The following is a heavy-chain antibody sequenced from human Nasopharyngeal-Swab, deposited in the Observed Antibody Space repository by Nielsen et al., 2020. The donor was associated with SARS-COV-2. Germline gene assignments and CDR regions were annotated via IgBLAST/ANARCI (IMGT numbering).Heavy chain of an antibody. J-gene: IGHJ4*02. CDR2: IYYSGST. D-gene: IGHD6-6*01. CDR3: ARVSGQLVLIDY. V-gene: IGHV4-31*03. Sequence: LRLSCTVSGGSISRGGYYWSWIRQHPGKGLEWIGYIYYSGSTYYNPSLKSRVTISVDTSKNQFSLKLSSVTAADTAVYYCARVSGQLVLIDYWGQGTLVTVSS. CDR1: GGSISRGGYY.